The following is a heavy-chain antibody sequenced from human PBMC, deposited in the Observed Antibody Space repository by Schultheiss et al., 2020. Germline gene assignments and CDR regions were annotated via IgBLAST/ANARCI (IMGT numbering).Heavy chain of an antibody. D-gene: IGHD2-2*01. Sequence: SEALSLTCTVSGGSISSSSYYWGWIRQPPGKGLEWIGSIYYSGSTNYNPSLKSRVTISVDTSKNQFSLKLSSVTAADTAVYYCARGIRTPPSQDIVVVPRRGQYYFDYWGQGTMVTVSS. V-gene: IGHV4-39*07. CDR1: GGSISSSSYY. CDR2: IYYSGST. CDR3: ARGIRTPPSQDIVVVPRRGQYYFDY. J-gene: IGHJ4*02.